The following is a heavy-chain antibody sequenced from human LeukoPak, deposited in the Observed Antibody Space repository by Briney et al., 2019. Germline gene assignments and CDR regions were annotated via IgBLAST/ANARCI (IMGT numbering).Heavy chain of an antibody. CDR2: INSDGTST. V-gene: IGHV3-74*01. CDR1: GFTFNNYW. CDR3: VRDRGHCDSFDD. D-gene: IGHD3-10*01. J-gene: IGHJ4*02. Sequence: GGSLRLSCEGSGFTFNNYWMHWVRQGPGKGLVWVSRINSDGTSTTYAGSVKGRFTVSRDNAKNMLYLQMNSLRAEDTAVYYCVRDRGHCDSFDDWGQGTLVTVSS.